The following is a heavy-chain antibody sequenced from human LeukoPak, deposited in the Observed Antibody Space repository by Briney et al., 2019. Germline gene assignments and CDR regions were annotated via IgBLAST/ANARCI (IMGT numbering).Heavy chain of an antibody. CDR2: ISAYNGNT. J-gene: IGHJ6*03. V-gene: IGHV1-18*01. CDR1: GYTFTSYG. D-gene: IGHD3-10*01. Sequence: GASVKVSCKASGYTFTSYGISWVRQPPGQGLDWMGWISAYNGNTNYAQKLQGRVTMTTDTSTSTAYMELRSLRSDDTAVYYCARAKIGYYGSGSYNYYMDVWGKGTTVTVSS. CDR3: ARAKIGYYGSGSYNYYMDV.